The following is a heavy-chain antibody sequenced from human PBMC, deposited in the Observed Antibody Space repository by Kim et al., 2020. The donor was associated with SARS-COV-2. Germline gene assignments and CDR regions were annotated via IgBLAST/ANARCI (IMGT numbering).Heavy chain of an antibody. CDR2: INPSGGST. J-gene: IGHJ6*02. Sequence: ASVKVSCKASGYTFTSYYMHWVRQAPGQGLEWMGIINPSGGSTSYAQKFQGRVTITRDTSTSTVYMELSSLRSEDTAVYYCAREVYSSSWYGRGMDVWGQGTTVTVSS. V-gene: IGHV1-46*01. D-gene: IGHD6-13*01. CDR3: AREVYSSSWYGRGMDV. CDR1: GYTFTSYY.